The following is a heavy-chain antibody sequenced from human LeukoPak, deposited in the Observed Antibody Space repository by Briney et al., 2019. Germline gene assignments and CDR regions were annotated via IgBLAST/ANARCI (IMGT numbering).Heavy chain of an antibody. Sequence: ASVKVSCKASGYTFTIYYRHWVRQAPGQGLEWMGIINPSGGSTSYAQKFQGRVTMTRDMSTSTDYMELSSLRSEDTAVYYCARDNSVGDYAWWFDPWGQGTLVTVSS. CDR3: ARDNSVGDYAWWFDP. D-gene: IGHD1-26*01. J-gene: IGHJ5*02. V-gene: IGHV1-46*01. CDR2: INPSGGST. CDR1: GYTFTIYY.